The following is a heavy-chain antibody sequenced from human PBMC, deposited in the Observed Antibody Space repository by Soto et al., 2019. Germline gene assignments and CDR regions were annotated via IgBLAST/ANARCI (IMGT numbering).Heavy chain of an antibody. V-gene: IGHV1-18*04. CDR2: ISAYNGNT. D-gene: IGHD2-15*01. Sequence: QVQLVQSGAEVKKPGASVKVSCKASGYTFTSYGISWVRQAPGQGLEWMGWISAYNGNTNYAQKLQVRVTMTTDTSTSTAYMELRSLRSDDTAVYYCARDCSGGSCYSNPHDYYYYGMDVWGQGTTVNVSS. CDR3: ARDCSGGSCYSNPHDYYYYGMDV. J-gene: IGHJ6*02. CDR1: GYTFTSYG.